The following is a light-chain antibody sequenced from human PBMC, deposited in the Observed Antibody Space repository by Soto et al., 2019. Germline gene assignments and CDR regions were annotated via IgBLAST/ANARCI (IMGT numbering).Light chain of an antibody. Sequence: IVLSQSACTLSISPGERATLYCRASQSVSNNYLAWYQQKPGQAPRLLIYGASNRATGIPDRFSGSGSGTDFTLTISRLEPEDFAVYYCQQYGSSGTFGQGTKVDIK. CDR3: QQYGSSGT. CDR2: GAS. CDR1: QSVSNNY. J-gene: IGKJ1*01. V-gene: IGKV3-20*01.